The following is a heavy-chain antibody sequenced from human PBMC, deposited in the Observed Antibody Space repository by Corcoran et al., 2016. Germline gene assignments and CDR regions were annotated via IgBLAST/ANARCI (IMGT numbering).Heavy chain of an antibody. V-gene: IGHV4-4*07. Sequence: QVQLQESGPGLVKPSETLSLTCTVSGGSISSYYWSWIRQPAGKGLEWIGRIYTSGSTNYNPSLKSRVTMSVDTAKNQFSLKVSSVTAADTAVYYCARDRYSSSWYVSSWFDPWGQGTLVTVSS. J-gene: IGHJ5*02. CDR1: GGSISSYY. D-gene: IGHD6-13*01. CDR3: ARDRYSSSWYVSSWFDP. CDR2: IYTSGST.